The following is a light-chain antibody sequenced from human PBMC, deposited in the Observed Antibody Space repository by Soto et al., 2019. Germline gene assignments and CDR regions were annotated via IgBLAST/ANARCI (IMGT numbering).Light chain of an antibody. Sequence: DIVITQSTDSLAVSLGERATINCKSSQSVLYSSDNRNYLAWYQQRLGQPPKLIFYWASTRESGVPDRFSGSGSGTDFTLTISSLQAEDVAVYYCQQYYSAPLTFGGGTKVDIK. CDR1: QSVLYSSDNRNY. CDR3: QQYYSAPLT. J-gene: IGKJ4*01. V-gene: IGKV4-1*01. CDR2: WAS.